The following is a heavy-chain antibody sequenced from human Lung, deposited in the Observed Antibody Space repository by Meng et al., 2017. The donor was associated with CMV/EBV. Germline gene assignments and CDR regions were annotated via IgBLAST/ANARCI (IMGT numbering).Heavy chain of an antibody. D-gene: IGHD5-24*01. CDR3: ARERDATYYFHN. Sequence: QWRLVHSGAEVMKLGASVKVTCKASGDTFTYYHIHWVRQAPGQGLEWVGINNPRDGDTSYSQKLRGRVTLTRDTSTSTAYMELSSMSSGDTAVYYCARERDATYYFHNWGQGTLVTVSS. CDR2: NNPRDGDT. V-gene: IGHV1-46*04. CDR1: GDTFTYYH. J-gene: IGHJ4*02.